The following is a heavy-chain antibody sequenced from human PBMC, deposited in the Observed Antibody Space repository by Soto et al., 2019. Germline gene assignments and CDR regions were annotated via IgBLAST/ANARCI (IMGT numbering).Heavy chain of an antibody. Sequence: GGSLRLSCAASGFTFSSYGMHWVRQAPGKGLEWVAVIWYDGSNKYYADSVKGRFTISRDNSKNTLYLQMNSLRAEDTAVSYCATSRRRCGSGSLKQMLDYWGQGTLVTVSS. V-gene: IGHV3-33*01. J-gene: IGHJ4*02. CDR2: IWYDGSNK. CDR1: GFTFSSYG. D-gene: IGHD3-10*01. CDR3: ATSRRRCGSGSLKQMLDY.